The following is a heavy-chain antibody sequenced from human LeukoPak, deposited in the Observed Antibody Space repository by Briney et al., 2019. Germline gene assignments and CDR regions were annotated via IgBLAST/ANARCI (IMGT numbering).Heavy chain of an antibody. J-gene: IGHJ4*02. CDR3: ASYSSSWPTRMDG. Sequence: GGSLRLSCAASGFTFSSYAMSWVRQAPGKGLEWVSAISGSGGSTYYADSVKGRFTISRDNSKNTLYLQMNSLRAEDTAVYYCASYSSSWPTRMDGWGQGTLVTVSS. D-gene: IGHD6-13*01. CDR1: GFTFSSYA. V-gene: IGHV3-23*01. CDR2: ISGSGGST.